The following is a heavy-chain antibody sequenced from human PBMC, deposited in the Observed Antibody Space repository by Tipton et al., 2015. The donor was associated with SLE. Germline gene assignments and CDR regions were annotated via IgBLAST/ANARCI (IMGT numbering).Heavy chain of an antibody. J-gene: IGHJ3*02. V-gene: IGHV4-39*01. Sequence: TLSLTCTVSGGSISSSYYWGWIRQSPGKGLEWNATIYYSGSAYYNPSLKSRIAISVDTSKNQFSLKLSSVTATDTAVYYCASGVVTTKLGAFDIWGQGTVVTVSS. CDR2: IYYSGSA. CDR3: ASGVVTTKLGAFDI. CDR1: GGSISSSYY. D-gene: IGHD4-17*01.